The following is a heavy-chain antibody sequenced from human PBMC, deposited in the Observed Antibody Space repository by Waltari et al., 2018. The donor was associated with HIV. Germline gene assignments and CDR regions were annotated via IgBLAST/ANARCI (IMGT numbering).Heavy chain of an antibody. Sequence: QVQLVQSGAEVKKPGASVKVSCKASGYTFTTYDINWVRQATGQGLEWMGWMNPNNGNTGDAQNVQGRVAMTRDTSISTAYLERDSLRSEDTAVYYCAISIRGGDVDYWGQGTLVTVSS. D-gene: IGHD3-10*01. CDR1: GYTFTTYD. V-gene: IGHV1-8*01. CDR3: AISIRGGDVDY. J-gene: IGHJ4*02. CDR2: MNPNNGNT.